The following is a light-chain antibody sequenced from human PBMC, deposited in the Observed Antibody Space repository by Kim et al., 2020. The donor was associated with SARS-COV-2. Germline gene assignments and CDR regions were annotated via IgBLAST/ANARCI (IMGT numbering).Light chain of an antibody. J-gene: IGKJ1*01. CDR1: QTISDY. CDR2: DAS. V-gene: IGKV1-5*01. CDR3: QQYNSYWT. Sequence: GDRVTITFRASQTISDYLAWYQQKPGKAPKLLIYDASSLESGVPSRFSGSGSGTEFTLTISSLQPDDIATYHCQQYNSYWTFGQGTKVDIK.